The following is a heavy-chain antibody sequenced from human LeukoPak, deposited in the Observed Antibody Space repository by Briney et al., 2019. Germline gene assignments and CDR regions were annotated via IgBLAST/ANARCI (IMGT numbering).Heavy chain of an antibody. J-gene: IGHJ2*01. CDR3: ARGGVSSTPYWYFDL. V-gene: IGHV4-4*07. Sequence: SETLSLTCTVSGGSISNYYWSWIRQPAGKGLEWIGRIYTSGTTNYNPSFKSRVTMSVDTSKNQFSLKVNSVTAADTAVYYCARGGVSSTPYWYFDLWGRGTLVTVSS. D-gene: IGHD3-16*01. CDR1: GGSISNYY. CDR2: IYTSGTT.